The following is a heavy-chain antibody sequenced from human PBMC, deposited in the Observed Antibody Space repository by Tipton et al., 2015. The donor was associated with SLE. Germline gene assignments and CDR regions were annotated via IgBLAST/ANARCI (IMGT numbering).Heavy chain of an antibody. Sequence: GLVKPSETLSLTCSVSGDSVDISSHYWGWIRQPPGRGLEWIGSVHDSGNTYYNPSLKSRVTISADASKNQFSLKLTSVTAADTGVYYCARVTYGAWRFDSWGQGTLVTVSS. J-gene: IGHJ4*02. V-gene: IGHV4-39*07. CDR2: VHDSGNT. CDR1: GDSVDISSHY. D-gene: IGHD4-17*01. CDR3: ARVTYGAWRFDS.